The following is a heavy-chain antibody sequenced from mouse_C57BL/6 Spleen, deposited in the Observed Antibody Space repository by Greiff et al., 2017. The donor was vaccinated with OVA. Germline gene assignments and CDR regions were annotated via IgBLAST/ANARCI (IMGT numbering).Heavy chain of an antibody. J-gene: IGHJ2*01. CDR3: ARSNWAFDY. V-gene: IGHV1-26*01. CDR2: INPNNGGT. D-gene: IGHD4-1*01. Sequence: VQLKQSGPELVKPGASVKISCKASGYTFTDYYMNWVKQSHGKSLEWIGDINPNNGGTSYNQKFKGKATLTVDKSSSTAYMELRSLTSEDSAVYYCARSNWAFDYWGQGTTLTVSS. CDR1: GYTFTDYY.